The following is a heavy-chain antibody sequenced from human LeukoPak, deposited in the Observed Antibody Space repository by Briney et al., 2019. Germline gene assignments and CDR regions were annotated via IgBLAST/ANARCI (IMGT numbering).Heavy chain of an antibody. V-gene: IGHV3-11*04. CDR3: ARIGSYGSGYYHFYYMDV. D-gene: IGHD3-10*01. Sequence: GSLRLSCAASGFTFSDYYMSWIRQAPGKGLEWVSYISSGSSTIYYADSVSGRFTILRDNAKNSLYLQLNSLRADDTAVYFCARIGSYGSGYYHFYYMDVWGKGTTVTVSS. J-gene: IGHJ6*03. CDR2: ISSGSSTI. CDR1: GFTFSDYY.